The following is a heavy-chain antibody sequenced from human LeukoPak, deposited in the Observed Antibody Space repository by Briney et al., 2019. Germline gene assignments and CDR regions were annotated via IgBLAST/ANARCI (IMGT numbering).Heavy chain of an antibody. J-gene: IGHJ4*02. Sequence: PGRSLRLSCAASGFTFSSHGMHWVRQAPGKGLEGVAVISYGGSNKYYAVSVKGRFTISRDNSKNTLYLQMNSLRAEDKAVYYCAKDGHYDSSGYYGVFDYWGQGTLVTVSS. D-gene: IGHD3-22*01. CDR2: ISYGGSNK. V-gene: IGHV3-30*18. CDR1: GFTFSSHG. CDR3: AKDGHYDSSGYYGVFDY.